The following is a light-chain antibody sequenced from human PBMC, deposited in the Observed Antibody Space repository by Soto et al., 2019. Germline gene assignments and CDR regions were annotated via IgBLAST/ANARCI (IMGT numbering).Light chain of an antibody. CDR1: QSISAW. Sequence: DIQMTHSPSTLSXXVXXXXXXXFGASQSISAWLAWYQQKPGKAPRLLIYKASTRESGVSDRFSGSGSGTDFTLTIDSLQAEDVAVYYCQQYYTTPTWTFGQGTKVDI. V-gene: IGKV1-5*03. J-gene: IGKJ1*01. CDR3: QQYYTTPTWT. CDR2: KAS.